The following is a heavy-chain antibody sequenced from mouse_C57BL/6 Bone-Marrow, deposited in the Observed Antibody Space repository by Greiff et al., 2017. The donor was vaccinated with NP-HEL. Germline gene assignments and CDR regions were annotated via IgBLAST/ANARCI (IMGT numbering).Heavy chain of an antibody. J-gene: IGHJ1*03. D-gene: IGHD1-1*01. V-gene: IGHV5-17*01. CDR1: GFTFSDYG. CDR3: ATSTVVADWYFDV. Sequence: EVKLMESGGGLVKPGGSLKLSCAASGFTFSDYGMHWVRQAPEKGLEWVAYISSGSSTIYYADTVKGRFTISRDNAKNTLFLQMTSLRSEDTAMYYCATSTVVADWYFDVWGTGTTVTVSS. CDR2: ISSGSSTI.